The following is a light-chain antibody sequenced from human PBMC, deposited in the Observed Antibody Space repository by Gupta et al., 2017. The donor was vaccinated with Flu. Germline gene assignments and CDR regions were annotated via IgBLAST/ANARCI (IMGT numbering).Light chain of an antibody. V-gene: IGKV1-39*01. Sequence: DIQMTQSPSFLSASVGDRVTVTCRASRNIFNYLNWYQQRPGKAPKLLIYGASTLQTGVPSRFSGSGSDTEFTLTISGLQPEDLGLYYCQQSYDPPNTFGQGTKVEIK. CDR3: QQSYDPPNT. J-gene: IGKJ2*01. CDR1: RNIFNY. CDR2: GAS.